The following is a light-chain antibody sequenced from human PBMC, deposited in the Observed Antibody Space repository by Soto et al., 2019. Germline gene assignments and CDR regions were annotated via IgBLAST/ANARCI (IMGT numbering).Light chain of an antibody. J-gene: IGLJ1*01. V-gene: IGLV2-14*01. CDR2: AVT. Sequence: QSALTQPASVSGSPGQSITISCTGTSSDVGYYDYVSWYQQHPGKAPKLMIYAVTSRPSGVSNRSSGSKSGNTASLTISGLQAEDEADYYCSSYTSSSTLGVFGTGTKVTVL. CDR1: SSDVGYYDY. CDR3: SSYTSSSTLGV.